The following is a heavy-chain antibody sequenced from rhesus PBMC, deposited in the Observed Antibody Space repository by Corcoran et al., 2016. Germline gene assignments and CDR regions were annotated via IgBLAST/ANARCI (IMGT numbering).Heavy chain of an antibody. Sequence: QVQLQESGPGLVKPSATLSLTCAVSGGSISSSYSYRSWICQPPGKGLEWIWYIYYSGSNSNNPSLKSRVTISRDTSKNQFSLKLSSVTAADTAVYYCARRSSGWYPLFDYWGQGVLVTVSS. J-gene: IGHJ4*01. CDR2: IYYSGSN. CDR3: ARRSSGWYPLFDY. CDR1: GGSISSSYSY. V-gene: IGHV4-122*02. D-gene: IGHD6-31*01.